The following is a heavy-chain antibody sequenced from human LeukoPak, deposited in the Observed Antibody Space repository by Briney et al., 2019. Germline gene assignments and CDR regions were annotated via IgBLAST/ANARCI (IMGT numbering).Heavy chain of an antibody. D-gene: IGHD3-22*01. J-gene: IGHJ4*02. V-gene: IGHV3-7*01. CDR3: ARDQTRRKLSGYYYGAFDY. CDR1: GFTFSSYW. Sequence: GGSLRLSCAASGFTFSSYWMSWVRQAPGKGLEWVANIKQDGSEKYYVDSVKGRFTISRDNAKNSLYLQMNSLGAEDTAVYYCARDQTRRKLSGYYYGAFDYWGQGTLVTVSS. CDR2: IKQDGSEK.